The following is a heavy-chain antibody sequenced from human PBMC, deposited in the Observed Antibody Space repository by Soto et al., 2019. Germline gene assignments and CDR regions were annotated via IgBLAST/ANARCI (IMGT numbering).Heavy chain of an antibody. J-gene: IGHJ4*02. D-gene: IGHD3-9*01. CDR1: GFTFTSYG. Sequence: QVQLVQSGAEVKKSGASVTVSCKASGFTFTSYGISWVRQAPGQGLDWVGGISGYNGNTRYVQKLQRRVSMTTDTSARTGYMELRGLSSEDTAVYYCARGQDFDCLRGLHYWGQGTLVIVSS. CDR2: ISGYNGNT. CDR3: ARGQDFDCLRGLHY. V-gene: IGHV1-18*04.